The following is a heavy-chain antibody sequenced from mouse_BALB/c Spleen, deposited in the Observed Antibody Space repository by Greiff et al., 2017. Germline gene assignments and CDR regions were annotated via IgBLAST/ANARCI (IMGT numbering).Heavy chain of an antibody. CDR3: TRAGLHYAMDY. CDR1: GYTFTSYY. Sequence: VQLQQSGAELVKPGASVKLSCKASGYTFTSYYMYWVKQRPGQGLEWIGEINPSNGGTNFNEKFKSKATLTVDKSSSTAYMQLSSLTSEDSAVYYCTRAGLHYAMDYWGQGTSDTVSS. V-gene: IGHV1S81*02. CDR2: INPSNGGT. D-gene: IGHD2-2*01. J-gene: IGHJ4*01.